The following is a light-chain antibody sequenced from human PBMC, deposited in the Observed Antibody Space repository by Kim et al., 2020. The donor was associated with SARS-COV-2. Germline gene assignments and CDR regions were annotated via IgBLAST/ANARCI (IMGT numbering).Light chain of an antibody. J-gene: IGKJ1*01. V-gene: IGKV3-15*01. CDR2: GAS. CDR1: QSISSN. CDR3: QHYNNWPPWT. Sequence: EVVMTQSPATLSVSPGERATLSCRASQSISSNLAWYQHKPGQAPRLLIYGASTRATGVTARFSGSGSGTEFTLTISSLQSEDFAVYYCQHYNNWPPWTFGQGTKVDIK.